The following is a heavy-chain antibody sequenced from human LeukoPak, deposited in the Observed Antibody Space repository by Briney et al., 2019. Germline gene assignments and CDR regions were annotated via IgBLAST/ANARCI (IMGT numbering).Heavy chain of an antibody. Sequence: PSETLSLTCTVSGGSISSYYWSWIRQPPGKGLEWIGEINHSGSTNYNPSLKGRVTISVDTSKNQFSLKLSSVTAADTAVYYCARGGYSGYAHWGQGTLVTVSS. CDR3: ARGGYSGYAH. CDR1: GGSISSYY. D-gene: IGHD5-12*01. V-gene: IGHV4-34*01. J-gene: IGHJ4*02. CDR2: INHSGST.